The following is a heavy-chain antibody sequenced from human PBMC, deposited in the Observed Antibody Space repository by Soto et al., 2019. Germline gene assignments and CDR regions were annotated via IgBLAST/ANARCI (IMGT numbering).Heavy chain of an antibody. Sequence: GGSLRLSCSVSGFTFSNYAMHWVRQAPGKGLEYIASISSEGATTYYADSVKGRFIISRDNSKNTLYLQMSSLRVEDTAVYYCVKDRYVDYWGQGILVTVS. J-gene: IGHJ4*02. CDR1: GFTFSNYA. CDR2: ISSEGATT. CDR3: VKDRYVDY. V-gene: IGHV3-64D*06.